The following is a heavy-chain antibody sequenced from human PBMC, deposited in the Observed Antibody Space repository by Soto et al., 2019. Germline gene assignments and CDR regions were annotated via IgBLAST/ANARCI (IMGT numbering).Heavy chain of an antibody. Sequence: QVQLVQSGAEVKKPGASVKVSCKASGYSFTSYGFTWVRQAPGQGLEWMGGISTYNGNTNYAQKLQGRVTMTTDTSRINGYMELRSLTSDDTAVYYCAGDAGISEPGRGLGGYWGQGTLVTVSS. CDR1: GYSFTSYG. CDR2: ISTYNGNT. V-gene: IGHV1-18*01. CDR3: AGDAGISEPGRGLGGY. D-gene: IGHD6-13*01. J-gene: IGHJ4*02.